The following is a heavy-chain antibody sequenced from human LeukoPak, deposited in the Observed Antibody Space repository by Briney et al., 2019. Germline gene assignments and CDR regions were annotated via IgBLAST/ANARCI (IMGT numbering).Heavy chain of an antibody. J-gene: IGHJ6*02. D-gene: IGHD3-9*01. CDR3: AGTYYDILTGYPRNYYYYGMDV. CDR1: GGSISSYY. Sequence: SETLSLTCTVSGGSISSYYWSWIRQPAGKGLEWIGRIYTSGSTNYNPSLKSRVTMSVDTSKNQFSLKLSSVTAADTAVYYCAGTYYDILTGYPRNYYYYGMDVWGQGTTVTVSS. CDR2: IYTSGST. V-gene: IGHV4-4*07.